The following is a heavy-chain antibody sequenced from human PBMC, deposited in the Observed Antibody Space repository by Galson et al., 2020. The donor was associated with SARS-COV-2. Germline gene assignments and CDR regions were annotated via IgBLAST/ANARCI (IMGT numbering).Heavy chain of an antibody. Sequence: SETLSLTCTASGYSISTTNYWGWVRQPPGRGQEWIGSVYPSGTNHSHPSLNSRVPISVDTSKNQFSLRLDSVTAADTALYYCARQGVNMIVLVTVPGWYFDLWGRGTLVTVSS. V-gene: IGHV4-38-2*02. CDR3: ARQGVNMIVLVTVPGWYFDL. CDR2: VYPSGTN. J-gene: IGHJ2*01. D-gene: IGHD3-22*01. CDR1: GYSISTTNY.